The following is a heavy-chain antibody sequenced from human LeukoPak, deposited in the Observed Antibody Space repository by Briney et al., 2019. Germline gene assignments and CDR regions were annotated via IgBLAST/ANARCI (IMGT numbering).Heavy chain of an antibody. CDR2: FISSTITI. Sequence: FSSFISSTITIDYAPSVKGRFTISRDNAKNSPYLQMNSLRAEDTAMYYCARTYSSYFDYWGQGILVTVSP. D-gene: IGHD6-19*01. V-gene: IGHV3-48*04. J-gene: IGHJ4*02. CDR3: ARTYSSYFDY.